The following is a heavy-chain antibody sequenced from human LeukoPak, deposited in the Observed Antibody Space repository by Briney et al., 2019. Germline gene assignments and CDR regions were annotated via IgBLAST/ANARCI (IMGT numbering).Heavy chain of an antibody. CDR2: INHSGST. J-gene: IGHJ6*02. CDR3: ARGRALSRPYSSSSSYYYYGMDV. Sequence: PSETLSLTCAVYGGSFSGYYWSWIRQPPGKGLEWIGEINHSGSTNYNPSLKSRVTISVDTSKNQFSLKLSSVTAADTAVYYCARGRALSRPYSSSSSYYYYGMDVWGQGTTVTVSS. CDR1: GGSFSGYY. D-gene: IGHD6-13*01. V-gene: IGHV4-34*01.